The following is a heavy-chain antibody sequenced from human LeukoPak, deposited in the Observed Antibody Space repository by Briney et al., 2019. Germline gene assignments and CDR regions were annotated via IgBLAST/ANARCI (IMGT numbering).Heavy chain of an antibody. CDR3: ARKGIRITIFGVVRGAFDI. V-gene: IGHV4-59*01. J-gene: IGHJ3*02. Sequence: SETLSLTCTVSGGSISSYSWSWIRQPPGKGLEWIGYIYYSGSTNYNPSLKSRVTISEDTSKNQFSLKLSSVTAADTAVYYCARKGIRITIFGVVRGAFDIWGQGTMVTVSS. CDR1: GGSISSYS. CDR2: IYYSGST. D-gene: IGHD3-3*01.